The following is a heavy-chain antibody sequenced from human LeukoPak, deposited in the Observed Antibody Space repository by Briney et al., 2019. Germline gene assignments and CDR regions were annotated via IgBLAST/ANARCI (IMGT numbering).Heavy chain of an antibody. Sequence: ASVKVSCTASGYTFTGYLIHWVRQAPGQGLEWMGWINPNSGGTNYAQKFQGRVTMTRDTSISTAYMELSRLTSGDTAVYYCAREYYSISDYWGQGALVTVSS. J-gene: IGHJ4*02. CDR1: GYTFTGYL. CDR2: INPNSGGT. CDR3: AREYYSISDY. D-gene: IGHD2-21*01. V-gene: IGHV1-2*02.